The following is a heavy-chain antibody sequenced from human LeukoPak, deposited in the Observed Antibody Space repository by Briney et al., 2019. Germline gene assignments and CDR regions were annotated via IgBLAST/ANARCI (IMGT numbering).Heavy chain of an antibody. CDR3: ATSPFGDYDSSGFAFDI. D-gene: IGHD3-22*01. J-gene: IGHJ3*02. CDR1: GFTFSSYW. V-gene: IGHV3-7*01. Sequence: GGSLRLSCAASGFTFSSYWMSWVRQAPGKGLEWVANIKQDGSGKYYVDSVKGRFTISRDNAKNSLYLQMNSLRAEDTAVYYCATSPFGDYDSSGFAFDIWGQGTMVTVSS. CDR2: IKQDGSGK.